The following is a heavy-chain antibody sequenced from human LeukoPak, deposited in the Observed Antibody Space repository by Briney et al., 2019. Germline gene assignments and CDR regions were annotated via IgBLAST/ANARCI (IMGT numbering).Heavy chain of an antibody. V-gene: IGHV4-39*01. J-gene: IGHJ5*02. CDR2: IYYSGST. CDR3: ARRGYCSSTSCYEYWFDP. CDR1: GGSISSSSYY. D-gene: IGHD2-2*01. Sequence: PSETLSLTCTVSGGSISSSSYYWGWIRQPPGEGLEWNGNIYYSGSTYYNPSLKSRLTISVDTSKNQFSLKLSSVTATDTAVYYCARRGYCSSTSCYEYWFDPWGQGTLVTVSS.